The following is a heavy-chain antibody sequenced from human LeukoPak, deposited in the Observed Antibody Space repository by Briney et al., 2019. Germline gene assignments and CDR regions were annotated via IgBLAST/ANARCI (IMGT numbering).Heavy chain of an antibody. Sequence: SETLSPTCAVSGYSISSGYYWGWIRQPPGKGLEWIGSIYHSGSTYYNPSLKSRVTISVDTSKNQFSLKLSSVTAADTAVYYCARHAPQSRFLDDAFDIWGQGTMVTVSS. J-gene: IGHJ3*02. CDR3: ARHAPQSRFLDDAFDI. D-gene: IGHD3-3*01. CDR1: GYSISSGYY. V-gene: IGHV4-38-2*01. CDR2: IYHSGST.